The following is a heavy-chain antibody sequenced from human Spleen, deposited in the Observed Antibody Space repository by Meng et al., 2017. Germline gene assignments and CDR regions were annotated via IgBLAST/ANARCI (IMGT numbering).Heavy chain of an antibody. Sequence: QVQLQESGLGLVKPSGTLCHTCPVVGGSVSSSNWWSWVRQPPGKGLEWIGEIYHTGSTNDNPSRESRVTISVDKSKNHFSLSLSSVTAADTAVYYCARLEQLTENTRYNWFDPWGQGTLVTVSS. J-gene: IGHJ5*02. D-gene: IGHD1-7*01. CDR1: GGSVSSSNW. CDR3: ARLEQLTENTRYNWFDP. V-gene: IGHV4-4*02. CDR2: IYHTGST.